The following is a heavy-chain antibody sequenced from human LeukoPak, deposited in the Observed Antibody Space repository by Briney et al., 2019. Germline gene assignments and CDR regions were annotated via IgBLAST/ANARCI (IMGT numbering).Heavy chain of an antibody. J-gene: IGHJ1*01. Sequence: GGSLRLSCAASGFTFSSYAMSWVRQAPGKGPEWVSAISGSGGSTYYADSVKGRFTISRDNSKNTLYLQMNSLRAEDTAVYYCASGASSGYFYSYFQHWGQGTLVTVSS. CDR2: ISGSGGST. V-gene: IGHV3-23*01. CDR1: GFTFSSYA. D-gene: IGHD3-22*01. CDR3: ASGASSGYFYSYFQH.